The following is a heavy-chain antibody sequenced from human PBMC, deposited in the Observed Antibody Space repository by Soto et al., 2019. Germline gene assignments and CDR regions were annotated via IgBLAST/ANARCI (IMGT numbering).Heavy chain of an antibody. D-gene: IGHD3-22*01. CDR2: ISSSASTI. CDR1: GFTFSDYY. CDR3: ARDYNDSSGYYDAFEI. J-gene: IGHJ3*02. Sequence: GGSLRLSCAASGFTFSDYYMSWIRQAPGKGLEWVSYISSSASTIYYADSVKGRFTISRDNANKSLYLQMNSLRAEDSAMYYCARDYNDSSGYYDAFEIWGQGTMVTVSS. V-gene: IGHV3-11*01.